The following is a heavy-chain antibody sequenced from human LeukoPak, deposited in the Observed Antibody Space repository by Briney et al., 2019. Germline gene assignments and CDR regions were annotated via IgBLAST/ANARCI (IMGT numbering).Heavy chain of an antibody. CDR1: GYTFTGYY. Sequence: ASVKVSCKASGYTFTGYYMHWVRQAPGQGLEWMGWINPNSGGTNHAQKFQGRVTMTRDTSISTAYMELSRLRSDDTAVYYCAGGRVYCTNGVCYIGAFDIWGQGTMVTVSS. J-gene: IGHJ3*02. CDR2: INPNSGGT. D-gene: IGHD2-8*01. CDR3: AGGRVYCTNGVCYIGAFDI. V-gene: IGHV1-2*02.